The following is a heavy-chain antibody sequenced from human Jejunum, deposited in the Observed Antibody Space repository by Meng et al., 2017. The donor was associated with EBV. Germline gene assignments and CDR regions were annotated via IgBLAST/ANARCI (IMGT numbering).Heavy chain of an antibody. J-gene: IGHJ4*02. Sequence: QVLLQQWGAGLLKPSXXXXLTXXVSVESFSDHFWSWIRQPPGKGLGWIGDINQSGSTTYNPSLESRVTLSVDTSKNQFSLRLNSVTAADTAIYYCARVVNWDYGDYGAFDYWGQGALVTVSS. CDR2: INQSGST. V-gene: IGHV4-34*01. D-gene: IGHD4-17*01. CDR1: VESFSDHF. CDR3: ARVVNWDYGDYGAFDY.